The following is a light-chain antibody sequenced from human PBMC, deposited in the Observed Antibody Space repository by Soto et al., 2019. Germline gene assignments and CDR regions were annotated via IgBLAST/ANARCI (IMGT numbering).Light chain of an antibody. CDR3: QQSYSTPPWT. CDR1: QSISSY. J-gene: IGKJ1*01. Sequence: DIQMTESPSSLSASVGDRVTITCRASQSISSYLNWYQQKPGKAPKLLIYGASSLQSGVPSRFSGSGSGTDFTLTISSLQPEDFATYYCQQSYSTPPWTFGQGTKVEI. CDR2: GAS. V-gene: IGKV1-39*01.